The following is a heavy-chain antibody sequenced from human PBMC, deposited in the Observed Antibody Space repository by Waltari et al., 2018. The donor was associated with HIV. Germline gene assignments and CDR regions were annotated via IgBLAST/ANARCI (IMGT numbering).Heavy chain of an antibody. CDR2: VYHNGNT. V-gene: IGHV4-4*02. CDR1: GASITTTNW. CDR3: ARGEGGYSWSWYDS. D-gene: IGHD3-16*01. J-gene: IGHJ5*01. Sequence: QVQLQESGPGLVKPSGTLSLTCTVSGASITTTNWWTWVRQSPEKGLDWIGDVYHNGNTNYNPSLRTRLMLSADKSATQFSLKLTSVTAADTAIYFCARGEGGYSWSWYDSWGQGVRVTVSS.